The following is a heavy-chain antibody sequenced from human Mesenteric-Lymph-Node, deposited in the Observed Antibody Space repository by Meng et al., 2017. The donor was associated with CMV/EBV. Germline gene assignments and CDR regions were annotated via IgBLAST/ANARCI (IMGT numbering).Heavy chain of an antibody. V-gene: IGHV3-7*01. CDR1: GFTFSSYG. D-gene: IGHD4-17*01. CDR2: IKQDGSEK. J-gene: IGHJ3*02. Sequence: GGSLRLSCAASGFTFSSYGMHWVRQAPGKGLEWVANIKQDGSEKYYVDSVKGRFTISRDNAKNSLYLQMNSLRAEDTAVYYCASSLLMTTVTRDAFDIWGQGTMVTVSS. CDR3: ASSLLMTTVTRDAFDI.